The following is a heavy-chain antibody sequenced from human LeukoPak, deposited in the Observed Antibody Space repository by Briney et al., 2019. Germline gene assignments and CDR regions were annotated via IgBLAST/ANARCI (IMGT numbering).Heavy chain of an antibody. D-gene: IGHD6-6*01. CDR1: GGSISSGSYY. CDR2: IYTSGST. CDR3: ATSYSSSDWFDP. Sequence: SETLSLTCTVSGGSISSGSYYWSWIRQPAGKGLEWIGRIYTSGSTNYNPSLKSRVTISVDASKNQFSLKLSSVTAADTAVYYCATSYSSSDWFDPWGQGTLVTVSS. J-gene: IGHJ5*02. V-gene: IGHV4-61*02.